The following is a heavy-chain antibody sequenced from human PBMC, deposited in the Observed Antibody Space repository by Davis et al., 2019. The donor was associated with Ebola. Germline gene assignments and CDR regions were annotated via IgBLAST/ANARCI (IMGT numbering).Heavy chain of an antibody. D-gene: IGHD3-3*01. V-gene: IGHV3-43*02. CDR1: GISFGDYG. CDR3: AKDLTAATFYAFDGMDV. CDR2: ISGEGGST. J-gene: IGHJ6*02. Sequence: GESLKISCAASGISFGDYGMHWVRQSPKKGLEWVALISGEGGSTYYADSVAGRFTISRDNSKDSLYLQMNSLTTEDTALYYCAKDLTAATFYAFDGMDVWGQGTTVTVS.